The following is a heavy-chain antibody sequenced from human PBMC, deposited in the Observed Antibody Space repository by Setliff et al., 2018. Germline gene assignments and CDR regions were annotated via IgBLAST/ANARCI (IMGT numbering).Heavy chain of an antibody. CDR3: ARVRRELVDY. D-gene: IGHD1-26*01. J-gene: IGHJ4*02. CDR2: INAGNGNT. Sequence: ASVKVSCKASGYSFTSYAMHWVRQAPGQRLEWMGWINAGNGNTKYSQKFQGRVTITRDTSTSTAYMELRSLRSDDTAVYYCARVRRELVDYWGQGTLVTVSS. V-gene: IGHV1-3*01. CDR1: GYSFTSYA.